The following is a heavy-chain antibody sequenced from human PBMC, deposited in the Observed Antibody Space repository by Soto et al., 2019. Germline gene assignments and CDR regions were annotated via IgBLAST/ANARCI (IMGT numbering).Heavy chain of an antibody. CDR1: GYTLTSYY. CDR2: SNPSSGIT. V-gene: IGHV1-46*01. D-gene: IGHD2-2*01. Sequence: RASVKVSCKASGYTLTSYYLHWVRQAPGQGPEWMGISNPSSGITNDAQNFQDRVTMTSDTSTSTVYMELSSLRSEDTAVYYCARGISTTRYYYYYGMDVWGQGTTVTVSS. J-gene: IGHJ6*02. CDR3: ARGISTTRYYYYYGMDV.